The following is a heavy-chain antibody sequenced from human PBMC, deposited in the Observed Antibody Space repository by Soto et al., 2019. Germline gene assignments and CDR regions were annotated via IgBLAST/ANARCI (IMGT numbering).Heavy chain of an antibody. CDR1: GGSISGYF. D-gene: IGHD3-3*01. Sequence: SETLSLTCNVSGGSISGYFWSWIRQSPEKGLEWIGYIHYSGNTNYNPSLKSRATISVDTSKNQLSLKLTSVTAADTAVYYCSRLERSKEGLSVYFFDYWGHGTLVTVSS. V-gene: IGHV4-59*01. CDR3: SRLERSKEGLSVYFFDY. J-gene: IGHJ4*01. CDR2: IHYSGNT.